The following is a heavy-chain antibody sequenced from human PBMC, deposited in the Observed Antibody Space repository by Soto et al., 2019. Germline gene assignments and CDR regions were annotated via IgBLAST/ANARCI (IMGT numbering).Heavy chain of an antibody. V-gene: IGHV3-21*01. D-gene: IGHD6-6*01. CDR3: TTEYNSRQDLNH. CDR1: GLTFSTFS. Sequence: EVQLVESGGGLVEPGGSLRLSCATSGLTFSTFSMNWVRQAPGKGLEWVSSISATGTYTFYADSLKGRFTISRDNARNSLFLQMNSLRVEDTALYYCTTEYNSRQDLNHWGQGALVTVSS. J-gene: IGHJ5*02. CDR2: ISATGTYT.